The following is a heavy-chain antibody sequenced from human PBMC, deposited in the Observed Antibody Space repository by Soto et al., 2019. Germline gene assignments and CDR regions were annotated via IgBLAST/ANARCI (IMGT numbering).Heavy chain of an antibody. CDR3: ARDGDGYNHIAEYFQH. CDR2: IIPILGIA. CDR1: GGTFSSYT. V-gene: IGHV1-69*08. Sequence: QVQLVQSGAEVKKPGSSVKVSCKASGGTFSSYTISWVRQAPGQGLEWMGRIIPILGIANYAQKFQGRVTITADKSTSTAYMELSSLRSEDTAVYYCARDGDGYNHIAEYFQHWGQGTLVTVSS. J-gene: IGHJ1*01. D-gene: IGHD5-12*01.